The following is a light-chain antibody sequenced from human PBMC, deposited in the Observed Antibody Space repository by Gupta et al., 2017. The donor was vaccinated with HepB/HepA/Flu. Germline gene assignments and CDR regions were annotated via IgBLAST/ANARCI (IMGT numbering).Light chain of an antibody. J-gene: IGLJ2*01. V-gene: IGLV1-51*02. CDR3: GTWDSSLSAGV. CDR2: ENN. CDR1: SSNIGNNY. Sequence: QSVLTQPPSVSAAPGQKVTISCSGRSSNIGNNYVSWYQQLPGTAPKLLIYENNKRPSGIPDRFSGSKSGTSATLAITGLQTGDEADYYCGTWDSSLSAGVFGGGTKLTVL.